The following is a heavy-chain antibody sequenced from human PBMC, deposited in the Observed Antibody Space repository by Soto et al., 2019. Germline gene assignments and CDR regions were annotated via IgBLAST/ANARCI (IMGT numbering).Heavy chain of an antibody. J-gene: IGHJ6*04. CDR2: ISSSSSYI. D-gene: IGHD2-2*01. CDR1: GFTFSSYS. CDR3: AISQPRGSYYYYGMDA. Sequence: GGSLRLSCAASGFTFSSYSMNWVRQAPGKGLEWVSSISSSSSYIYYADSVKGRFTISRDNAKNSLYLQMNSLRAEDTAVYYWAISQPRGSYYYYGMDAGGKGPTFTFP. V-gene: IGHV3-21*01.